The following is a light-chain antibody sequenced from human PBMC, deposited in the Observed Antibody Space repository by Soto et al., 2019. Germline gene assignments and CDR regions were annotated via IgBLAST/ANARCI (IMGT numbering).Light chain of an antibody. Sequence: QSVLTQPPSVSGAPGQRVTISCTGNSYNIGAGYEVHWYQKLPGTAPKLLIYGNSNRPSGISNRFSGSKSGNTASLTISGLQAEDEADYYCCSYTSSSTLVFGGGTKLTVL. CDR3: CSYTSSSTLV. V-gene: IGLV1-40*01. CDR1: SYNIGAGYE. J-gene: IGLJ3*02. CDR2: GNS.